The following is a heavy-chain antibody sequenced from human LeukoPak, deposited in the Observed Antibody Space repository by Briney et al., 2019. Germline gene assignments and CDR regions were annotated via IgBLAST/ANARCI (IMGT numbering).Heavy chain of an antibody. V-gene: IGHV1-46*01. CDR1: GYTFTSYY. CDR2: INPSGGST. D-gene: IGHD3-3*01. J-gene: IGHJ4*02. Sequence: ASVKVSCKASGYTFTSYYMHWVRQAPGQGLEWMGIINPSGGSTSYAQKFQGRVTMTRDTSTSTLYMELSSLRSDDTAVYYCARGDKYYDFWSGYYGKFDYWGQGTLVTVSS. CDR3: ARGDKYYDFWSGYYGKFDY.